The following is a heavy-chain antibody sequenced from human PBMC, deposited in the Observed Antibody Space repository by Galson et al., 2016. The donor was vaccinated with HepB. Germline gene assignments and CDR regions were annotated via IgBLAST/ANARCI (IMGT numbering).Heavy chain of an antibody. J-gene: IGHJ6*02. V-gene: IGHV3-11*01. CDR2: ISPTDGTI. D-gene: IGHD3-10*02. Sequence: SLRLSCAASGFPFSEYYMSWVRQAPGKGLEWISYISPTDGTISYADSVKGRFTISRDKAKSSLFLQMKGLRADNTAMYYGSRRDWRSVPIFGLDYYYYDMDVWGQGTTVTVSS. CDR3: SRRDWRSVPIFGLDYYYYDMDV. CDR1: GFPFSEYY.